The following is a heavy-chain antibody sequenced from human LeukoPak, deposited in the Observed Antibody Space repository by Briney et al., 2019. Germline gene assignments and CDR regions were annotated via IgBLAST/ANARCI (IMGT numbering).Heavy chain of an antibody. Sequence: AESLRLSCAASGFTFSDAWMTWVRQAPGKGLEWVGRIKSKTDGGTTDYAAPVKGRFTISRDDSETTLYLQMSSLKTEDTAVYYCTTGISAVLYWGQGTLVTVSS. CDR3: TTGISAVLY. V-gene: IGHV3-15*01. J-gene: IGHJ4*02. CDR1: GFTFSDAW. D-gene: IGHD1-14*01. CDR2: IKSKTDGGTT.